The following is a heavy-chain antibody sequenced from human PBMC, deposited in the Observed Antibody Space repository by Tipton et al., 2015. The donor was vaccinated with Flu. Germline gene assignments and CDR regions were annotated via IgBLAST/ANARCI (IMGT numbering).Heavy chain of an antibody. CDR1: GASMSGFY. CDR3: ARRLSGDDAFDI. V-gene: IGHV4-59*01. CDR2: VYISGST. J-gene: IGHJ3*02. D-gene: IGHD3-10*01. Sequence: LRLSCTVSGASMSGFYWGWIRQPPGEVLEWIGYVYISGSTFYNPSLKSRVTILLDTSMNQFSLKLSSVTAADTAIYYCARRLSGDDAFDIWGQGTMVTVSS.